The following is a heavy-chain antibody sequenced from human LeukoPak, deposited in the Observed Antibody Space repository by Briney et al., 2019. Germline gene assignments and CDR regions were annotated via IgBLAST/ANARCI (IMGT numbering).Heavy chain of an antibody. CDR3: ARAGGSGWYAFDV. D-gene: IGHD6-13*01. CDR1: GFTFSSYD. CDR2: IGSAGDT. Sequence: PGGSLRLSCAASGFTFSSYDMHWVRQATGKGLEWVSGIGSAGDTYYPASVKGRFTISRENGKKSLYLQMNSLRAGDLTVYYCARAGGSGWYAFDVWGQGTMVTVSS. V-gene: IGHV3-13*04. J-gene: IGHJ3*01.